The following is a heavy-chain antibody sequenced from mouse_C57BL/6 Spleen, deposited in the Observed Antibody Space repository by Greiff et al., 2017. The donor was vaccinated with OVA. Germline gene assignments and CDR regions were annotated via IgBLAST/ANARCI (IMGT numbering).Heavy chain of an antibody. J-gene: IGHJ3*01. CDR2: INPNYGTT. V-gene: IGHV1-39*01. CDR1: GYSFTDYN. D-gene: IGHD2-4*01. Sequence: VQLKQSGPELVKPGASVKISCKASGYSFTDYNMNWVKQSNGKSLEWIGVINPNYGTTSYNQKFKGKATLTVDQSSSTAYMQLSSLTSEDSAVYYCARGDDYDTRWFAYWGEGTLVTVSA. CDR3: ARGDDYDTRWFAY.